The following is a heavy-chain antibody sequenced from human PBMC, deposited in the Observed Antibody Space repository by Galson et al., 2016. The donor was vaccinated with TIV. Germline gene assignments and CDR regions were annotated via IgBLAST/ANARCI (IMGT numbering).Heavy chain of an antibody. CDR2: IKQDGDYK. CDR1: GFTFSRHW. V-gene: IGHV3-7*01. J-gene: IGHJ4*02. Sequence: SLRLSCAASGFTFSRHWMSWVRQALGKGLEWVANIKQDGDYKYYVDSVKGRFTISRDNAKNSLYLQMNSLRAEDTAVYYCARGNDPGATYSLDYWGQGTLVTVSS. D-gene: IGHD1-1*01. CDR3: ARGNDPGATYSLDY.